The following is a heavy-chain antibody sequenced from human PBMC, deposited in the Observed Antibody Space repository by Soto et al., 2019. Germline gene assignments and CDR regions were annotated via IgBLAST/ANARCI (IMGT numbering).Heavy chain of an antibody. Sequence: QVQLVQSGAEVKKPGSSVKVSCKASGGTFSSYTIRWVRQAPGQGLEWMGRIIPILGIANYEQKFQGRVTITADKSTSTAYRELSSLRSADTAVYYCAWLYDDSSGYSSGIYYWGQGTLVTVSS. CDR3: AWLYDDSSGYSSGIYY. D-gene: IGHD3-22*01. CDR1: GGTFSSYT. J-gene: IGHJ4*02. V-gene: IGHV1-69*02. CDR2: IIPILGIA.